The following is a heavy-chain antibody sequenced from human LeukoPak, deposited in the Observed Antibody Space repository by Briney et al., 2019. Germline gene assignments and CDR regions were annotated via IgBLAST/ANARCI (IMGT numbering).Heavy chain of an antibody. J-gene: IGHJ5*02. CDR1: GYTFTSYY. CDR3: ARDLGGIVPAAADENWFDP. V-gene: IGHV1-46*03. D-gene: IGHD2-2*01. Sequence: GASVKVSCKASGYTFTSYYMHWVRQAPGQGLEWMGIINPSGGSTSYAQKFQGRVTMTRDTSTSTVYMELSSLRAEDTAVYYCARDLGGIVPAAADENWFDPWGQGTLVTASS. CDR2: INPSGGST.